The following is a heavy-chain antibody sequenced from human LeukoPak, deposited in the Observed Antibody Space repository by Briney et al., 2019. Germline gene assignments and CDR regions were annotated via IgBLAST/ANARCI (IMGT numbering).Heavy chain of an antibody. Sequence: SETLSLTCTVSGGSISSYYWSWIRQPPGKGLEWIAHISYSGSTNYKSSLKSRVTISLDTPKNQFSLKLNSVTAADTAVYYCARGSNWCEDWGQGTLVTVSS. V-gene: IGHV4-59*01. CDR1: GGSISSYY. CDR2: ISYSGST. J-gene: IGHJ5*02. CDR3: ARGSNWCED.